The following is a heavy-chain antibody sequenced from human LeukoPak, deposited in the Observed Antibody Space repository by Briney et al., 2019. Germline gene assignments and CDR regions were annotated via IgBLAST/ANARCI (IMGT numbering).Heavy chain of an antibody. CDR2: IWYDGSNK. J-gene: IGHJ4*02. Sequence: PGGSLRLSCAASGFTFSSYGMHWVRQAPGKGLEWVAVIWYDGSNKYYADSVKGRFTISRDNSETTLYLQMNSLRAEDTAVYYCGSISGASYGDFWGQGTLVTVSS. CDR1: GFTFSSYG. D-gene: IGHD1-26*01. CDR3: GSISGASYGDF. V-gene: IGHV3-30*19.